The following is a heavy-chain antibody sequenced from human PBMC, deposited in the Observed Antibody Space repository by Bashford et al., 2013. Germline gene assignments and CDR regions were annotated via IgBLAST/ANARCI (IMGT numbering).Heavy chain of an antibody. D-gene: IGHD1-14*01. Sequence: GSLRLSCATSGFTFSTFTMHWVRQAPGKGLEWVAGVFYDGSAHFYADSVKGRFIISRDNSGNTLSLQMTSLRREDTAVYYCTSAPDRDYWGQGTLVTVSS. J-gene: IGHJ4*02. CDR1: GFTFSTFT. V-gene: IGHV3-30*04. CDR3: TSAPDRDY. CDR2: VFYDGSAH.